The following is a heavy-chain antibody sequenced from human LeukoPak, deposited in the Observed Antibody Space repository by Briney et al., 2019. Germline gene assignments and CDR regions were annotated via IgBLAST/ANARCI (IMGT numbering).Heavy chain of an antibody. CDR1: GFTFSSYA. J-gene: IGHJ4*02. V-gene: IGHV3-30*04. CDR2: ISYDGSNK. CDR3: ARDLHYYGSGSYDY. D-gene: IGHD3-10*01. Sequence: GRSLRLSCAASGFTFSSYAMHWVRQAPGKGLEWVAVISYDGSNKYYADSVKGRFTISRDNPKNTLYLQMNSLRAEDTAVYYCARDLHYYGSGSYDYWGQGTLVTVSS.